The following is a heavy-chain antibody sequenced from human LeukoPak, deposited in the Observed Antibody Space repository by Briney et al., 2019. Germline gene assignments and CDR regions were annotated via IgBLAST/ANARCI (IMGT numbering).Heavy chain of an antibody. CDR3: AGGSTVRGGAFDI. V-gene: IGHV4-59*01. D-gene: IGHD3-10*01. CDR2: VYYTGST. CDR1: GGPISSYH. J-gene: IGHJ3*02. Sequence: SETLSLTCNVSGGPISSYHWNWIRQPPGKGLEWIGYVYYTGSTNYNPSLKSRVTISVDTSKIQFSLKLNSVTAADTAVYFCAGGSTVRGGAFDIWGQGTMVTVSS.